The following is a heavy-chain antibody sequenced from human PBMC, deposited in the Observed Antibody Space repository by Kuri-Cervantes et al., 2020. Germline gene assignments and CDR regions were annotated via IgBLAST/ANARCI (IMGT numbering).Heavy chain of an antibody. D-gene: IGHD6-19*01. J-gene: IGHJ5*02. CDR3: ARDAVAGWGRFDP. Sequence: GESLKISCAASGFTFSDYWMTWVRQAPGKGLEWVANINQDGSEKYSVKGRFTISRDNAKNTLYLQMNSLRAEDTAVYYCARDAVAGWGRFDPWGQGTLVTVSS. CDR1: GFTFSDYW. V-gene: IGHV3-7*01. CDR2: INQDGSEK.